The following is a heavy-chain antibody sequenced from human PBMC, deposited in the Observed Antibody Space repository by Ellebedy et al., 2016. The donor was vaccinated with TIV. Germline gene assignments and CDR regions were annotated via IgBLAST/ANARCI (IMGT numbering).Heavy chain of an antibody. CDR3: ARNRHVERGDCLDY. D-gene: IGHD2-21*02. J-gene: IGHJ4*02. V-gene: IGHV3-33*01. CDR1: GFIFSNYG. CDR2: IWYDGGNK. Sequence: PGGSLRLSCEASGFIFSNYGMHWVRKAPGKGLEWVAFIWYDGGNKYYADYVKGRFTITRDNSTNTLYLQMNNVGAEDTAVFYCARNRHVERGDCLDYWGQGTLVTVSS.